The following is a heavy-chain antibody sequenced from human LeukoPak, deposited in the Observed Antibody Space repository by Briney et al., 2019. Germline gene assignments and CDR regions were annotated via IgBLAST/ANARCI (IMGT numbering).Heavy chain of an antibody. D-gene: IGHD3-10*01. V-gene: IGHV1-46*01. J-gene: IGHJ4*02. CDR3: ARDQTPRGDLEGIDY. Sequence: ASVKVSCKASGYTFTSYYMHWVRQAPGQGLEWMGIINPSGGSTSYAQKFQGRVTMTTDTSTSTAYMELRSLRSDDTAVYYCARDQTPRGDLEGIDYWGQGTLVTVSS. CDR2: INPSGGST. CDR1: GYTFTSYY.